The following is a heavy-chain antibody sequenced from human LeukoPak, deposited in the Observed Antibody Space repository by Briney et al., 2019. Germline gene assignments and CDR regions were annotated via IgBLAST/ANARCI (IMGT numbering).Heavy chain of an antibody. CDR3: AREAPGGGKDY. Sequence: TSQTLSLTCTVSGGSISSGSYYWSWIRQPAGKGLEWIGRIYTSGSTNYNPSLKSRVTISVDTSKNQFSLKLSSVTAADTAVYYCAREAPGGGKDYWGQGTLVTVSS. CDR1: GGSISSGSYY. D-gene: IGHD4-23*01. V-gene: IGHV4-61*02. CDR2: IYTSGST. J-gene: IGHJ4*02.